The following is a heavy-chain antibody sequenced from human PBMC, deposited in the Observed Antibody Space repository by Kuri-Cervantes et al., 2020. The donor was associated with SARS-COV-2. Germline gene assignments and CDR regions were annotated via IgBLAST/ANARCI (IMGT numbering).Heavy chain of an antibody. CDR3: AKVSLADDKDFAGYYYYYGMDV. CDR1: GFTFDDYA. V-gene: IGHV3-43*02. CDR2: ISGDGGST. D-gene: IGHD2-15*01. J-gene: IGHJ6*02. Sequence: GESLKISCAASGFTFDDYAMHWVRQAPGKGLEWVSLISGDGGSTYYADFVKGRFTISRDNSKNSLYLQMDSLGTEDTALYYCAKVSLADDKDFAGYYYYYGMDVWGQGTTVTVSS.